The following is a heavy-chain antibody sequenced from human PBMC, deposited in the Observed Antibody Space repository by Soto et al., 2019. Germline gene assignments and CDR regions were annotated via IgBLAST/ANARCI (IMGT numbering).Heavy chain of an antibody. D-gene: IGHD1-7*01. Sequence: PGGSLRLSCAASEFTFRSYWMHWVRQSPGKGLVWVSRISGDGSSTNYADSVKGRFTISRDNAKNTVYLQIDSRRAEDTAVYYCARSLPGTYGAFDLWGQGTMVTVSS. V-gene: IGHV3-74*01. CDR3: ARSLPGTYGAFDL. CDR2: ISGDGSST. CDR1: EFTFRSYW. J-gene: IGHJ3*01.